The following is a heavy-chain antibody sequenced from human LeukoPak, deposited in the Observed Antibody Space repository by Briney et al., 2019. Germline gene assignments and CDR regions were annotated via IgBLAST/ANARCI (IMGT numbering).Heavy chain of an antibody. CDR1: GFTFSSYS. J-gene: IGHJ1*01. D-gene: IGHD3-16*02. CDR2: ISSSSSYI. Sequence: GSLRLSCAASGFTFSSYSMNWVRQAPGKGLEWVSSISSSSSYIYYADSVKGRFTISRDNAKNSLYLQMNSLRAEDTAVYYCARAFGYDYVWGSYRHLQHWGQGTLVTVSS. CDR3: ARAFGYDYVWGSYRHLQH. V-gene: IGHV3-21*01.